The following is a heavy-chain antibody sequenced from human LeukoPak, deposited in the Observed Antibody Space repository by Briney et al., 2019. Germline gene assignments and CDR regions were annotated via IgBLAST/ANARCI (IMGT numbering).Heavy chain of an antibody. CDR1: GGSISSYY. CDR2: IYYSGST. J-gene: IGHJ3*02. D-gene: IGHD2-2*02. Sequence: SETLSLTCTVSGGSISSYYWSWIRQPPGKGLEWIGYIYYSGSTNYNPSLKSRVTISVDTSKNQFSLKPSSVTAADTAVYYCARGYLHGAFDIWGQGTMVTVSS. CDR3: ARGYLHGAFDI. V-gene: IGHV4-59*01.